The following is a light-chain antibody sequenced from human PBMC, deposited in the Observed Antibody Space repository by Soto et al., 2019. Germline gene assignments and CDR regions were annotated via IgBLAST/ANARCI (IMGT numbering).Light chain of an antibody. CDR1: QSVSSN. CDR3: QQYNNWPLPT. V-gene: IGKV3-15*01. Sequence: EIVMTQSPATLSWSPGKRATRSCRASQSVSSNLAWYQQKPGQAPRLLIYGASTRATGIPARFSGSGSGTEFTLTISSLQSEDFAVYYCQQYNNWPLPTFGGGTRLEI. CDR2: GAS. J-gene: IGKJ5*01.